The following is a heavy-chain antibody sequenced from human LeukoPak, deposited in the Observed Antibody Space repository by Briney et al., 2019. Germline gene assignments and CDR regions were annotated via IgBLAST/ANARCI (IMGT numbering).Heavy chain of an antibody. Sequence: SETLSLTCTVSGGSISSYYWSWIRQPPGKGLEWIGYIYYSGSTNYNPSLKSRVTISVDTSKNQFSLKLSSVTAADTAVYYCARQEYYYYYGMDVWGQGTTVTVSS. V-gene: IGHV4-59*08. CDR3: ARQEYYYYYGMDV. CDR1: GGSISSYY. CDR2: IYYSGST. J-gene: IGHJ6*02.